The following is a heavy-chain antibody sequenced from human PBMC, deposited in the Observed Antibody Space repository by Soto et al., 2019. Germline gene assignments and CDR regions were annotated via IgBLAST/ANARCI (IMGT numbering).Heavy chain of an antibody. CDR2: ISGSGGST. CDR3: AKDGSPYYYDSSGYYLH. V-gene: IGHV3-23*01. Sequence: GGSLRLSCAASGFTFSSYAMSWVRQAPGKGLEWVSAISGSGGSTYYADSVKGRFTISRDNSKNTLYLQMNSLRAEDTAVYYCAKDGSPYYYDSSGYYLHWGQGXLVTVYS. D-gene: IGHD3-22*01. CDR1: GFTFSSYA. J-gene: IGHJ4*02.